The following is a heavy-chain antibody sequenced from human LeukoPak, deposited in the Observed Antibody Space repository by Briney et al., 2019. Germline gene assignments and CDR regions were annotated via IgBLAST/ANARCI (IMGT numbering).Heavy chain of an antibody. J-gene: IGHJ4*02. D-gene: IGHD2-2*01. V-gene: IGHV3-48*03. CDR3: ASNDCSSSSCYFDNFDY. CDR2: ISSSGGTI. Sequence: GGSLRLSCAGSGFTFSSYEMNWVRQAPGKGLEWISYISSSGGTIYYADSVKGRFTISRDNAKNSLYLQTNSLRAEDTAVYYCASNDCSSSSCYFDNFDYWGQGTLVTVSS. CDR1: GFTFSSYE.